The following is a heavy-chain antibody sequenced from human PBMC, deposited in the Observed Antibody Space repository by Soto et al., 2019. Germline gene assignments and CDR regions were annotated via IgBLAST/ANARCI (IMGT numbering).Heavy chain of an antibody. V-gene: IGHV3-23*01. CDR2: IRGDGGST. CDR1: GFTFRTYA. D-gene: IGHD3-10*01. CDR3: ASGRGHYFYYMDV. Sequence: EGSLRLSCAASGFTFRTYAMSWVRQAPGKGLEWVSAIRGDGGSTYYADSVKGRFTVSRDNSKNVLDLQMNSLRAEDTAVYYCASGRGHYFYYMDVWGKGTPVTVSS. J-gene: IGHJ6*03.